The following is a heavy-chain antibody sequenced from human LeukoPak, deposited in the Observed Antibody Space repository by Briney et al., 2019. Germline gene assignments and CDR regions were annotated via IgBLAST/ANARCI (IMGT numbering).Heavy chain of an antibody. D-gene: IGHD6-19*01. CDR1: GGSISSGSYY. CDR2: IYTSGST. J-gene: IGHJ6*03. Sequence: SETLSLTCTVSGGSISSGSYYWSWIRQPAGKGLEWIGRIYTSGSTNYNPSLKSRVTMSVDTSKNQFSLKLTSVTAADTALYYCARENSGWYTYRYYYMDVWGKGTTVTISS. CDR3: ARENSGWYTYRYYYMDV. V-gene: IGHV4-61*02.